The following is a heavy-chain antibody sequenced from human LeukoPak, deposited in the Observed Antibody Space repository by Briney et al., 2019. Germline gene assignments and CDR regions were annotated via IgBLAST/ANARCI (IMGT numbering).Heavy chain of an antibody. D-gene: IGHD2-2*01. CDR1: GYSFTSYW. CDR3: ARSRGYCSSISCYGYMDV. Sequence: GESLKISCKGSGYSFTSYWIGWVRQMPGKGLEWMGIIYPGDSDTRYSPSFQGQVTISADKSISTAYLQWSSLKASDTAMYYCARSRGYCSSISCYGYMDVWGKGTTVTVYS. J-gene: IGHJ6*03. V-gene: IGHV5-51*01. CDR2: IYPGDSDT.